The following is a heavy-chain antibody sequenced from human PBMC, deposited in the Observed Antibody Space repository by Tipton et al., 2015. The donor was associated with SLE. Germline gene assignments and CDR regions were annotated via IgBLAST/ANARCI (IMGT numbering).Heavy chain of an antibody. CDR3: ARAVNWGLFDY. CDR1: GGSISSYY. CDR2: IYYSGGT. Sequence: VKPSETLSLTCTVSGGSISSYYWSWIRQPPGKGLEWIGYIYYSGGTNYNPSLKSRVTISVDTSKNQFSLKLSSVTAADTAVYYCARAVNWGLFDYWGQGTLVTVSS. V-gene: IGHV4-59*01. J-gene: IGHJ4*02. D-gene: IGHD7-27*01.